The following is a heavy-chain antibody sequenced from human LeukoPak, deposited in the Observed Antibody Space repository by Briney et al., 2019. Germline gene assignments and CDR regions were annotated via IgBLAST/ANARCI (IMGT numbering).Heavy chain of an antibody. V-gene: IGHV3-30*02. J-gene: IGHJ6*03. D-gene: IGHD3-10*01. CDR3: AKDKGSANYYYYYMDV. Sequence: GGSLRLSCAASGFTFSTYGMHGVRQAPAKGLEWVAFIRYDGSNKYYADSVKGRFTISRDNSKNTLYLQMNSLRAEDTAIYYCAKDKGSANYYYYYMDVWGKGTTVTVSS. CDR1: GFTFSTYG. CDR2: IRYDGSNK.